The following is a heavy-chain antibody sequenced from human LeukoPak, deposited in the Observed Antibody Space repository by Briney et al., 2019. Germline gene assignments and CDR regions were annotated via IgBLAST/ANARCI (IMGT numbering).Heavy chain of an antibody. CDR2: IKEDGSEK. CDR1: GFSFRSYW. D-gene: IGHD3-16*01. Sequence: PGGSLRLSCAASGFSFRSYWMSWVRQAPGKGLEWVANIKEDGSEKYYVDSVKGRFTISRDNARNSLYLQMGSLRAEDTAVYYCATYTHWVAGDVWGQGTTVTVSS. CDR3: ATYTHWVAGDV. V-gene: IGHV3-7*01. J-gene: IGHJ6*02.